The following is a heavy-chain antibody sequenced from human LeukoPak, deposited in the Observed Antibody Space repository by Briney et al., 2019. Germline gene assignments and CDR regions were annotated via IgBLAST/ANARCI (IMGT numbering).Heavy chain of an antibody. D-gene: IGHD6-6*01. J-gene: IGHJ3*02. CDR1: GYTFTSYG. V-gene: IGHV1-18*01. CDR3: ARSPRSSSRNAFGI. CDR2: ISAYNGNT. Sequence: ASVKVSCKASGYTFTSYGISWVRQAPGQGLEWMGWISAYNGNTNYAQKLQGRVTMTTDTSTSTAYMELRSLRSDDTAVYYCARSPRSSSRNAFGIWGQGTMVTVSS.